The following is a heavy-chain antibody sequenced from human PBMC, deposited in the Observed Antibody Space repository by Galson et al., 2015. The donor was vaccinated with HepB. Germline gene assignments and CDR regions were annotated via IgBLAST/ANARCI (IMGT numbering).Heavy chain of an antibody. CDR2: ISSSSSYT. CDR3: ARRAKMATIRGFRVDWYFDL. Sequence: SLRLSCAASGFTFSDYYMSWIRQAPGRGLEWVSYISSSSSYTNYADSVKGRFTISRDNAKNSLYLQMSSLRAEDTAVYYCARRAKMATIRGFRVDWYFDLWGRGTLVTVSS. CDR1: GFTFSDYY. D-gene: IGHD5-24*01. V-gene: IGHV3-11*03. J-gene: IGHJ2*01.